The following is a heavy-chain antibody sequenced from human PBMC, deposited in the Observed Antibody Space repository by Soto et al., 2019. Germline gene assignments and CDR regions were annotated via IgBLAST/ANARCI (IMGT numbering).Heavy chain of an antibody. CDR1: GFTFSSYN. CDR2: ISRSSSAI. J-gene: IGHJ4*02. CDR3: AREYYDGGGYPIDY. V-gene: IGHV3-48*02. D-gene: IGHD3-22*01. Sequence: GGSLRLSCAASGFTFSSYNMNWVRQAPGKGLEWVSYISRSSSAIHYADSVRGRFTISRDNAKNSLYLQMNSLRDEDTAVYYCAREYYDGGGYPIDYWGPGTLVTVSS.